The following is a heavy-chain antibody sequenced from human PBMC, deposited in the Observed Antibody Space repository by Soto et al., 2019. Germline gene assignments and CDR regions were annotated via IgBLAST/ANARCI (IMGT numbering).Heavy chain of an antibody. V-gene: IGHV1-18*01. CDR1: GYTFTSYG. Sequence: ASVKVSCKASGYTFTSYGISWVRQAPGQGLEWMGWISSYNGNTNYAQKLQGRVTMTTDTSTSTAYMELRSLRSDDTAVYYCARDGYSSSSKYYYYYGMDVWGQGTTVNVSS. CDR3: ARDGYSSSSKYYYYYGMDV. J-gene: IGHJ6*02. D-gene: IGHD6-6*01. CDR2: ISSYNGNT.